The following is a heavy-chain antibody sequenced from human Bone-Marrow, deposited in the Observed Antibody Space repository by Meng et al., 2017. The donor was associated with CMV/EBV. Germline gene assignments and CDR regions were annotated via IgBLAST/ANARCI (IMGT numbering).Heavy chain of an antibody. Sequence: GGSLRLSCAASGFTFSSYGMHWVRQAPGKGLEWVSVIYSGGSTYYADSVKGRFTVSRDNSKNTLYLQMNSLRAEDTALYYCAKDYYFDYWGQGALVTVSS. J-gene: IGHJ4*02. V-gene: IGHV3-NL1*01. CDR1: GFTFSSYG. CDR3: AKDYYFDY. CDR2: IYSGGST.